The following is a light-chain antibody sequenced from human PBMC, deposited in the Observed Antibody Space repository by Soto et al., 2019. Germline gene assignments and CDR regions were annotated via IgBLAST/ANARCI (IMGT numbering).Light chain of an antibody. J-gene: IGKJ2*01. CDR2: GAS. CDR3: HQYGSSPYT. V-gene: IGKV3-20*01. CDR1: QSVSSTY. Sequence: EIVLTQSPGTLSLSPGERATLSCRASQSVSSTYLAWYQQKPGQAPRLLIYGASIRATGVPDRFSGSGSGTDFTLTISRLEPNEFAVYYCHQYGSSPYTFGQGTQLEIK.